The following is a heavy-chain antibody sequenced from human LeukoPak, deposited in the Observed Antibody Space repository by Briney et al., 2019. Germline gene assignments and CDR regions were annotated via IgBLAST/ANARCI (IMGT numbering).Heavy chain of an antibody. V-gene: IGHV3-48*03. Sequence: PGGSLRLSCAASGFTFISYEMNWVRQAPGKGLEWVSYISSSGSTIYYADSVKGRFTISRDNAKNSLYLQMNSLRAEDTAVYYCAREWRWLQYGYYFDYWGQGTLVTVSS. CDR2: ISSSGSTI. CDR3: AREWRWLQYGYYFDY. D-gene: IGHD5-24*01. J-gene: IGHJ4*02. CDR1: GFTFISYE.